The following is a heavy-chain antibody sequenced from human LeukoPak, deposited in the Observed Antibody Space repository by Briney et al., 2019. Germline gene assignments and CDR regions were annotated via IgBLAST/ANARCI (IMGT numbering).Heavy chain of an antibody. D-gene: IGHD3-22*01. CDR2: INHSGST. V-gene: IGHV4-34*01. J-gene: IGHJ4*02. CDR1: GGSFSGYY. Sequence: SETLSLTCAVYGGSFSGYYWSWIRQPPGKGLEWIGEINHSGSTNYNPSLESRVTISVDTSKNQFSLKLSSVTAADTAVYYCASTRAGDYYDSSGYPIPDYWGQGTLVTVSS. CDR3: ASTRAGDYYDSSGYPIPDY.